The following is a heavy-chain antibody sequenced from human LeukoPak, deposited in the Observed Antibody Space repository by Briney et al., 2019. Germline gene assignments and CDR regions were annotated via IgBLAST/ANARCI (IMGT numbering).Heavy chain of an antibody. D-gene: IGHD4-23*01. CDR2: IYYSGST. CDR3: ARGGTTVVKGAYDY. CDR1: GGSISSGGYS. Sequence: SQTLSLTCTVSGGSISSGGYSWSWIRQHPGKGLEWIGYIYYSGSTYYNPSLKSRVTISVDTSKNQFSLKLNSATAADTAVYYCARGGTTVVKGAYDYWGQGTLVTVSS. V-gene: IGHV4-31*03. J-gene: IGHJ4*02.